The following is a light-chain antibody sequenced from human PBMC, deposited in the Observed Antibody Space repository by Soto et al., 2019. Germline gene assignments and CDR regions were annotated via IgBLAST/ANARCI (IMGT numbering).Light chain of an antibody. Sequence: QSALTQPASVSGSPGQSITISCTGTSSDVGGYNYISWYQQQPGKAPKFIIYDVRNRPSGVSNRFSGSRSGNTASLTISGLQAEDEADYYCSSYTSSNTVIFGGGTKLTVL. CDR1: SSDVGGYNY. V-gene: IGLV2-14*03. J-gene: IGLJ2*01. CDR2: DVR. CDR3: SSYTSSNTVI.